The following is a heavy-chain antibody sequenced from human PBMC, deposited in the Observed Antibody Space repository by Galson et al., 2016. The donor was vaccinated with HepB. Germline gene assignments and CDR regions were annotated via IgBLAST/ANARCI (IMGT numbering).Heavy chain of an antibody. CDR2: TYFRSKWYS. CDR3: VEGFSLRN. V-gene: IGHV6-1*01. Sequence: CAISGDSVSRSTAAWNWVRQSPSRGLEWLGRTYFRSKWYSDYGVAVNGRITISPDTAKNQFSLHLTSVTPDDTGIYYCVEGFSLRNWGQGTLVTVSS. J-gene: IGHJ4*02. CDR1: GDSVSRSTAA.